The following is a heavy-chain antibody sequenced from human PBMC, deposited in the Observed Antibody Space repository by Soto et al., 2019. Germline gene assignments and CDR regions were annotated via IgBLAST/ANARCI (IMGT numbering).Heavy chain of an antibody. Sequence: EVQLVESGGGLVKPGGSLRLSCAASGFTFSSYSMNWVRQAPGKGLEWVSSISSSSSYIYYADSVKGRFTISRDNAKNSPYLQMNSLRAEDTAVYYCASMVTAASFDYWGQGTLVTVSS. D-gene: IGHD2-21*02. CDR2: ISSSSSYI. J-gene: IGHJ4*02. V-gene: IGHV3-21*01. CDR3: ASMVTAASFDY. CDR1: GFTFSSYS.